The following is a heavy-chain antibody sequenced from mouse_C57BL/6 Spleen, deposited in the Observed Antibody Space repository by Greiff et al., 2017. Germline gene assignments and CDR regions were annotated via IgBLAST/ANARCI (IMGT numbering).Heavy chain of an antibody. V-gene: IGHV5-17*01. CDR2: ISSGSSTI. Sequence: EVKVVESGGGLVKPGGSLTLSCAASGFTFSDYGMHWVRQAPEKGLEWVAYISSGSSTIYYADTVKGRFTISRDNAKNTLFLQMTSLRSEDTAMYYCALDSSGYGFAYWGQGTLVTVSA. CDR1: GFTFSDYG. CDR3: ALDSSGYGFAY. D-gene: IGHD3-2*02. J-gene: IGHJ3*01.